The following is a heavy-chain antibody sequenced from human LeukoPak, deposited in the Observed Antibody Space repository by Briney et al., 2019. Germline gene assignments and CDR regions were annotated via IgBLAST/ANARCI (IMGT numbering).Heavy chain of an antibody. Sequence: SETLSLTCTVSGGSISSSSYYWGWIRQPPGKGLEWIGSIYYSGNTYYKPSLKSRVTISVDTAKNQFSLKLSSVTAADTAVYYCARDRLRLLPAFDIWGQGTMVSVSS. CDR3: ARDRLRLLPAFDI. V-gene: IGHV4-39*07. CDR2: IYYSGNT. CDR1: GGSISSSSYY. J-gene: IGHJ3*02. D-gene: IGHD2-21*02.